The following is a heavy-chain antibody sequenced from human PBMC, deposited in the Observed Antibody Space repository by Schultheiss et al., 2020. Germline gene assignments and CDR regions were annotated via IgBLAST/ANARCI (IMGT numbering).Heavy chain of an antibody. J-gene: IGHJ6*03. D-gene: IGHD2-2*01. CDR3: ARDCSTSCYRSFYYYYYYMDV. CDR1: GFTFSSYA. Sequence: GGSLRLSCAASGFTFSSYAMSWVRQAPGKGLEWVSAISGSGGSTYYADSVKGRFTISRDNAKNSLYLQMNSLRAEDTAVYYCARDCSTSCYRSFYYYYYYMDVWGKGTTVTVSS. V-gene: IGHV3-23*01. CDR2: ISGSGGST.